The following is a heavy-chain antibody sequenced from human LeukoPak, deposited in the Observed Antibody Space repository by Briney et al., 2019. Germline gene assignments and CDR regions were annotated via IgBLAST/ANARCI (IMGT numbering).Heavy chain of an antibody. CDR2: INDSGGST. D-gene: IGHD6-19*01. CDR3: AKPAISSRGWYYDY. CDR1: GFTFSNYA. Sequence: GGSLRLSCAASGFTFSNYALSWVRQAPGKGLEWVSAINDSGGSTYYADSVKGRFTISRDNSKNTLYLQMNSLRAEDTAVYYCAKPAISSRGWYYDYWGQGTLVTVSS. J-gene: IGHJ4*02. V-gene: IGHV3-23*01.